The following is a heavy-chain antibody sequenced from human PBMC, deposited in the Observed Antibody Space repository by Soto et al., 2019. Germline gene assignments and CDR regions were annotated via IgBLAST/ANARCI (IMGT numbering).Heavy chain of an antibody. CDR1: GGSISSSSSY. J-gene: IGHJ1*01. D-gene: IGHD3-22*01. Sequence: SETLSLTCTVSGGSISSSSSYWGWIRQPPGKGLEWVGSIYHLGNTYYNPSLGSRVTISVDKSKNQFSLKLTSVTAADTTVFYCAGLYPYESTGYHPAYCGKYILV. CDR2: IYHLGNT. CDR3: AGLYPYESTGYHPAY. V-gene: IGHV4-39*01.